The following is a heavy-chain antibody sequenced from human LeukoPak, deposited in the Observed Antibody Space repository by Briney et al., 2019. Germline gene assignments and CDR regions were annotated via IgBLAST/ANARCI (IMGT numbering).Heavy chain of an antibody. Sequence: ASVKVSCKASGYTFTSYGISWVRQAPGQGLEWMGWISGDTGHAKYAQNLQGRVTVTTDTSTSTAYMELRSLRSDDTAVYYCQRMTIFGGVIDFDYWGQGTLVTVSS. D-gene: IGHD3-3*01. CDR3: QRMTIFGGVIDFDY. CDR1: GYTFTSYG. CDR2: ISGDTGHA. J-gene: IGHJ4*02. V-gene: IGHV1-18*01.